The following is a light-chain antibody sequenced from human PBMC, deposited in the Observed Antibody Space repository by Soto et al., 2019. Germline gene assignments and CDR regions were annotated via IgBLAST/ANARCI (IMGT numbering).Light chain of an antibody. CDR1: HTVGTT. CDR2: DAS. V-gene: IGKV3D-20*02. J-gene: IGKJ4*01. Sequence: IELTQSPAALSVSPGERATLSCWASHTVGTTLNWYQQKPGQAPRLLIYDASSRATGIPDRFSGGGSGTDFTLTITRLAPEPFAPYSCQQFSSYPLTFGGGTKVDI. CDR3: QQFSSYPLT.